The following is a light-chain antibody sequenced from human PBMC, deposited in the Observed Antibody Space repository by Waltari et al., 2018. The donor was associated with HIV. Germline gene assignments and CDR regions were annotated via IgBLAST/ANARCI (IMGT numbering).Light chain of an antibody. CDR3: QSADSSGSSWV. Sequence: YKLTQPPSVSVSPGQTARIACSGYALAKEYAYWYQHRPGQAPVLVRYKDTERPSGIPERFSGSKSGTTVTLTITGAQAEDMADYYCQSADSSGSSWVFGGGSRLIVL. CDR1: ALAKEY. V-gene: IGLV3-25*03. CDR2: KDT. J-gene: IGLJ3*02.